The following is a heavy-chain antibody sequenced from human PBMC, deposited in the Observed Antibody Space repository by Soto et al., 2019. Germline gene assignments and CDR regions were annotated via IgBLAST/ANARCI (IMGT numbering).Heavy chain of an antibody. CDR1: GDSFTTYW. CDR3: AKPMVRRVSGRYSFYLLDV. Sequence: EVQLVQSGAEVKEPGESLKISCQASGDSFTTYWIAWVRQMPGKGLEWMGIIYPGDSDTRYSPSFQGQVTISVDKSITTAYLQSSSLKASDTAMYYCAKPMVRRVSGRYSFYLLDVWGKGTTVTVSS. J-gene: IGHJ6*04. CDR2: IYPGDSDT. D-gene: IGHD3-10*01. V-gene: IGHV5-51*03.